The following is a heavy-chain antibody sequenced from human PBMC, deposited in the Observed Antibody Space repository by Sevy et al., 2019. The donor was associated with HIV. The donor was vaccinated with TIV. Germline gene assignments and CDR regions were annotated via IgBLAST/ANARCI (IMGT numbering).Heavy chain of an antibody. CDR2: IYYSGST. J-gene: IGHJ4*02. CDR3: ARHYYDSSGYYESQTYYFDY. CDR1: GGSISSSSYY. V-gene: IGHV4-39*01. Sequence: SETLSLTCTVSGGSISSSSYYWGWIRQPPGKGLEWIGSIYYSGSTYYNPALKSLVTISVDTSKNQFSLKLSSVTAADTAVYYCARHYYDSSGYYESQTYYFDYWGQGTLVTVSS. D-gene: IGHD3-22*01.